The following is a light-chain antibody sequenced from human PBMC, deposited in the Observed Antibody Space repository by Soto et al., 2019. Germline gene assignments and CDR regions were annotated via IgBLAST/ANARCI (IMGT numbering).Light chain of an antibody. CDR3: PQYCDSPYS. CDR2: GAS. CDR1: QSVNHNV. V-gene: IGKV3-20*01. Sequence: EIVLTQSQATLSLAPVERAALSCGASQSVNHNVFAWYQQIPGQAPRLLIYGASSRASGIPARFSGSGSGTDFTLTISRLEPEDFAVYYCPQYCDSPYSFGQWTQLQIK. J-gene: IGKJ2*01.